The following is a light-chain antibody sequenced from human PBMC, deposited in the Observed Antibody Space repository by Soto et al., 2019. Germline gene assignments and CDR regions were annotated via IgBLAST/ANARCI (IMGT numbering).Light chain of an antibody. CDR2: ANI. CDR1: SSNLGADYD. V-gene: IGLV1-40*01. J-gene: IGLJ2*01. CDR3: QSYDISLSAVV. Sequence: QAVVTQPPPVSGAPGQRVTISCTGSSSNLGADYDVHWYQQFPGTAPKVLIYANINRPSGVPDRFSASKSGTSASLAITGLQAEDEADYYCQSYDISLSAVVFGGGTKVTVL.